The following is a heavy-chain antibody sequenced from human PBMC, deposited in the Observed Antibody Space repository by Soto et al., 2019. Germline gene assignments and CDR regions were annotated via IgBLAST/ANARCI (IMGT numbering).Heavy chain of an antibody. CDR1: GGSISSGGYS. CDR2: IYHSGST. Sequence: SETLSLTCAVSGGSISSGGYSWSWIRQPPGKGLEWIGYIYHSGSTYYNPSLKSRVTISVDRSKNQFSLKLSSVTAADTAVYYCARLYGSGSDSNWFDPWGQGTLVTVSS. D-gene: IGHD3-10*01. J-gene: IGHJ5*02. V-gene: IGHV4-30-2*01. CDR3: ARLYGSGSDSNWFDP.